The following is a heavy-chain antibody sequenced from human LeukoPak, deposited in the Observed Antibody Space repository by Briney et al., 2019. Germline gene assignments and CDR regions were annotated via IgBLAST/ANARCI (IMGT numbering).Heavy chain of an antibody. Sequence: PGGSLRLACTVSGFTVSSNSMSWVRQAPGKGLEWVSFIYSAGSTHYSDSVKGRFTISIDNSKNTLYLQMNSLRAEDTAVYYCASRAGAYTHPYDYWGQGTLVTVSS. CDR1: GFTVSSNS. V-gene: IGHV3-53*01. CDR3: ASRAGAYTHPYDY. CDR2: IYSAGST. D-gene: IGHD3-16*01. J-gene: IGHJ4*02.